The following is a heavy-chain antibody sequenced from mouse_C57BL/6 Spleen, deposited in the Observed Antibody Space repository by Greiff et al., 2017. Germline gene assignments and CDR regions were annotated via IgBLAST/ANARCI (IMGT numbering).Heavy chain of an antibody. CDR3: ARDVWYFDV. CDR2: SRNKANDYTT. V-gene: IGHV7-1*01. J-gene: IGHJ1*03. Sequence: EVKVVESGGGLVRSGRSLRLSCATSGFTFSDFYMEWVRQAPGKGLEWIAASRNKANDYTTEYSASVKGRFIVSRDTSQSILYLQMNALRAEDTAIYYCARDVWYFDVWGTGTTVTVSS. CDR1: GFTFSDFY.